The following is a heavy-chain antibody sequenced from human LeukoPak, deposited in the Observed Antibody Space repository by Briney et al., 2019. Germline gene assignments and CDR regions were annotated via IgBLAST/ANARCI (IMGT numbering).Heavy chain of an antibody. CDR1: EGTFSSYA. D-gene: IGHD6-6*01. CDR2: IIPIFGTA. V-gene: IGHV1-69*01. J-gene: IGHJ4*02. CDR3: ARDEPRGAAQVY. Sequence: GSSVKVSCKASEGTFSSYAISWVRQAPGQGLEWMGGIIPIFGTANYAQKFQGRVTITADESTSTAYMELSSLRSEDTAVYYCARDEPRGAAQVYWGQGTLVTVSS.